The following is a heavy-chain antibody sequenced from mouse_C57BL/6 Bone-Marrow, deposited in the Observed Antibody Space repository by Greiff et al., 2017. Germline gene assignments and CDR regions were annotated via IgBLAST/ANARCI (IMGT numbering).Heavy chain of an antibody. Sequence: EVQLVESGGGLVQPGGSMKLSCVASGFTFSNYWMNWVRQSPEKGLEWVAQIRLKSDNYATHYAESVKGRFTISRDDSKSSVYLQMNNLRAEDTGIYYCTALPPNYYAMDYWGQGTSVTVSS. V-gene: IGHV6-3*01. CDR2: IRLKSDNYAT. J-gene: IGHJ4*01. D-gene: IGHD2-10*01. CDR3: TALPPNYYAMDY. CDR1: GFTFSNYW.